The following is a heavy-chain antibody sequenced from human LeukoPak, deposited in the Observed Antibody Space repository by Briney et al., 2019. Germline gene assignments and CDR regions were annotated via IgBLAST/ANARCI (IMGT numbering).Heavy chain of an antibody. J-gene: IGHJ4*02. Sequence: PGGSLRLSCAASGFTFSGYWMHWVRQALGKGLVWVSRISTDGSSNTYADSVKGRFTISRDNAKNTLYLQMNSLRAEDTAVYYCARGRLTSRWYYFDYWGQGTLVTVSS. CDR1: GFTFSGYW. V-gene: IGHV3-74*01. CDR2: ISTDGSSN. CDR3: ARGRLTSRWYYFDY. D-gene: IGHD2-2*01.